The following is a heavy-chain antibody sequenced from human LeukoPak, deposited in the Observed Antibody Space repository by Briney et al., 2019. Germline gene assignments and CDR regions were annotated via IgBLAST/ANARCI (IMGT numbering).Heavy chain of an antibody. J-gene: IGHJ4*02. CDR1: GFTFSSYS. CDR2: ISSSSSYI. V-gene: IGHV3-21*01. CDR3: ARIQGGY. D-gene: IGHD5-18*01. Sequence: GGSLRLSCVVSGFTFSSYSMNWVRQAPGKGLEWASSISSSSSYIYYADSVKGRFTTSGDNAKNSLYLQMNSLRAEDTAVYYCARIQGGYWGQGTLVTVSS.